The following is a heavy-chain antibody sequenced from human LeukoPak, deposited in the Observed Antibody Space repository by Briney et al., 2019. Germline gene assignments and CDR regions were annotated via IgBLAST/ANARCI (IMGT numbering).Heavy chain of an antibody. CDR1: GYTFNAYY. CDR2: ISPNSGGS. V-gene: IGHV1-2*02. D-gene: IGHD3-22*01. J-gene: IGHJ4*02. Sequence: GASVKVSCKTSGYTFNAYYMHWVRQAPGQGLEWMGWISPNSGGSNYAQKFQGRVTMTSDTSINTAYMELSRLISDDTAVYYCAKDPTDFDSSGQTYFDYWGQGTLVTVSS. CDR3: AKDPTDFDSSGQTYFDY.